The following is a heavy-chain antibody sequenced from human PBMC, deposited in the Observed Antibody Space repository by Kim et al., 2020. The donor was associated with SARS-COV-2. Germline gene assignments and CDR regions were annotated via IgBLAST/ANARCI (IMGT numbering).Heavy chain of an antibody. D-gene: IGHD6-6*01. V-gene: IGHV3-66*01. J-gene: IGHJ4*02. Sequence: DPVKGIFIISRDNSKNTLYLQMSSLRAEDTAVYYCAKGGSSSGRLYNFDYWGQGTLVTVSS. CDR3: AKGGSSSGRLYNFDY.